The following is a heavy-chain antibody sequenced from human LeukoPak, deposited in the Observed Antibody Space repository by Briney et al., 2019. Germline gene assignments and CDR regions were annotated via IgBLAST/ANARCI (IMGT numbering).Heavy chain of an antibody. J-gene: IGHJ3*02. CDR2: IYYSGST. CDR1: GGSISSYY. CDR3: ARTYSSSWADAFDI. D-gene: IGHD6-13*01. Sequence: SETLSLTCTVSGGSISSYYWSWIQQPPGKGLEWIGYIYYSGSTNYNPSLKSRVTISVDTSKNQFSLKLSSVTAADTAVYYCARTYSSSWADAFDIWGQGTMVTVSS. V-gene: IGHV4-59*08.